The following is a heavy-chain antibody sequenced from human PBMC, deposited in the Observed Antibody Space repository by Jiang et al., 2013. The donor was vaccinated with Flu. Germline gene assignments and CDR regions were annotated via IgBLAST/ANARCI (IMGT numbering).Heavy chain of an antibody. D-gene: IGHD5-12*01. V-gene: IGHV3-48*02. CDR1: GFTFSSYS. J-gene: IGHJ2*01. CDR3: ARDREWLLIGHWYFDL. CDR2: ISSSSSTI. Sequence: SGGGLVQPGGSLRLSCAASGFTFSSYSMNWVRQAPGKGLEWVSYISSSSSTIYYADSVKGRFTISRDNAKNSLYLQMNSLRDEDTAVYYCARDREWLLIGHWYFDLWGRGTLVTVSS.